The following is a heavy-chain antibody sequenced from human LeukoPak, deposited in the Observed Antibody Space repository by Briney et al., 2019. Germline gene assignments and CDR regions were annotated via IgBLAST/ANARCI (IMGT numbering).Heavy chain of an antibody. CDR3: ARHKPTGSYPLEL. CDR2: IYSSGST. CDR1: GGSISNYY. V-gene: IGHV4-59*08. D-gene: IGHD3-10*01. Sequence: ETLSLTCTVSGGSISNYYWSWLRQPPGKGLEWIGHIYSSGSTNYNPSLRSRLTISVGTSTSQLSLKLTSVTAADTAVYYCARHKPTGSYPLELWGQGTLVTVSS. J-gene: IGHJ4*02.